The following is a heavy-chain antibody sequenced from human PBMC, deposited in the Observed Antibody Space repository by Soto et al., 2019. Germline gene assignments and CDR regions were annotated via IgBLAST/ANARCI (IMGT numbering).Heavy chain of an antibody. Sequence: ASVKVSCKVSGYTLTELSMHWVRQAPGKGLEWMGGFDPEDGETIYAQKFQGRVTMTEDTSTDTAYMELSSLRSEDTAVYYCATAIMVRGVTHLDYWGQGTLVTVSS. CDR1: GYTLTELS. V-gene: IGHV1-24*01. J-gene: IGHJ4*02. D-gene: IGHD3-10*01. CDR3: ATAIMVRGVTHLDY. CDR2: FDPEDGET.